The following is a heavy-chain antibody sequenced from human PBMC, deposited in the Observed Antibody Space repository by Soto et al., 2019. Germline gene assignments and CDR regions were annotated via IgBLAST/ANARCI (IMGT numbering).Heavy chain of an antibody. D-gene: IGHD2-21*01. CDR2: INPNSGGT. Sequence: WDSVKVSCKASGYTFTGYYMHWVRQAPGQGLEWMGWINPNSGGTNYAQKFQGRVTMTRDTSISTAHMELSRLRSDDTAVYYCARGGSSDGYNPLGYWGQGTLVTVSS. CDR3: ARGGSSDGYNPLGY. CDR1: GYTFTGYY. J-gene: IGHJ4*02. V-gene: IGHV1-2*02.